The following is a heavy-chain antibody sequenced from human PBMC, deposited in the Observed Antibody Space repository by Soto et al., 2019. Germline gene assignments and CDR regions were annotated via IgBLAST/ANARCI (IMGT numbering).Heavy chain of an antibody. CDR3: ARLDFYYHALQS. CDR1: GGSINTYY. J-gene: IGHJ5*02. V-gene: IGHV4-59*08. D-gene: IGHD3-22*01. Sequence: PSETLSLTCTVSGGSINTYYWSWIRQPPGKGLEWIGYIYSNGATNYNPSLESRVTMSVDTSKDQFSLKLNSVTAADTAVYYCARLDFYYHALQSWSQGTLVTVSS. CDR2: IYSNGAT.